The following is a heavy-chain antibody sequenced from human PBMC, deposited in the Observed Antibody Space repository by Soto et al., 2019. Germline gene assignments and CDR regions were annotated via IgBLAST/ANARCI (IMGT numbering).Heavy chain of an antibody. J-gene: IGHJ4*02. D-gene: IGHD4-4*01. CDR1: GGSISSGGYY. V-gene: IGHV4-31*03. CDR3: ARSNPWPTPNFDY. CDR2: IYYSGST. Sequence: PSETLSLTCTVSGGSISSGGYYWSWIRQHPGKGLEWIGYIYYSGSTYYNPSLKSRVTISVDTSKNQFSLKLSSVTAADTAVYYCARSNPWPTPNFDYWGQGTLVTVSS.